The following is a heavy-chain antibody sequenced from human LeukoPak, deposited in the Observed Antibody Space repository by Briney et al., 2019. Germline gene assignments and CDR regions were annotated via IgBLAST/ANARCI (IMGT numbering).Heavy chain of an antibody. CDR3: ARGVPGGWYFDL. Sequence: GGSLRLSCAASGFTFSSYWMHWVRQAPGKGLVWVSRINGDGTRTNYADSVKGRFAISRDNAENTVNLQIYSLKAEDTAVNYCARGVPGGWYFDLWGRATLVTVSS. CDR2: INGDGTRT. J-gene: IGHJ2*01. D-gene: IGHD3-16*01. V-gene: IGHV3-74*01. CDR1: GFTFSSYW.